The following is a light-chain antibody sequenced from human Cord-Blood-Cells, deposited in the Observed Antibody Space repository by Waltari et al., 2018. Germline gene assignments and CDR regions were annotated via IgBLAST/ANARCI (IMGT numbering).Light chain of an antibody. CDR1: QSISSY. CDR2: AAS. V-gene: IGKV1-39*01. Sequence: DIQMTQSPSSLSASVVDSVTITCRASQSISSYLNWYQQKPGKAPKLLIYAASSLQSGVPSRFSGSGSGTDFTLTISSLQPEDFATYYCQQSYSTPRTFGQGTKLEIK. J-gene: IGKJ2*01. CDR3: QQSYSTPRT.